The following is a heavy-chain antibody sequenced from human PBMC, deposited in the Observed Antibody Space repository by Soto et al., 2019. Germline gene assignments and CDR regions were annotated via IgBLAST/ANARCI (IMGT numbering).Heavy chain of an antibody. Sequence: QGQLVQSGAEVKKPGASVKVSCKASGYTFTNSGMSWVRQAPGQGLEWMGWISGYNGYTNYAQKFQGRVTMTTDTSTSTGFLDLRSLRSDDTAVYYCARCTHGSTTCYGRLDIWGQGTMVTVSS. D-gene: IGHD2-2*01. J-gene: IGHJ3*02. CDR3: ARCTHGSTTCYGRLDI. CDR1: GYTFTNSG. CDR2: ISGYNGYT. V-gene: IGHV1-18*01.